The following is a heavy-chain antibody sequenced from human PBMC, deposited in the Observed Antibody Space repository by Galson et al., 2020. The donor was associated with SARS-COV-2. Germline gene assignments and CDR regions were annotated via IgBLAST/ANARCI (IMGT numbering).Heavy chain of an antibody. Sequence: PGGSLRLSCAASGFTFSSYAMHWVSQAPGKGLEWVAVMSYDGSNKYYADSVKGRFTISRDNSKNTLYLQMNSLRAEDTAVYYCARLWWAYYYGSGSQDYWGQGTLVTVSS. CDR1: GFTFSSYA. V-gene: IGHV3-30*04. D-gene: IGHD3-10*01. CDR2: MSYDGSNK. CDR3: ARLWWAYYYGSGSQDY. J-gene: IGHJ4*02.